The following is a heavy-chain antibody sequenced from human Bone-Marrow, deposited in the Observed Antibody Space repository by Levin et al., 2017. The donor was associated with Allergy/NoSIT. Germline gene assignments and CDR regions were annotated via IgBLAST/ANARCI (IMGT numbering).Heavy chain of an antibody. V-gene: IGHV3-23*01. CDR2: LDGSSGKT. CDR3: AKAGTTVMLDYSYLDV. D-gene: IGHD4-17*01. J-gene: IGHJ6*03. CDR1: GFIFADYA. Sequence: GESLKISCTISGFIFADYAMNWVRQAPGRGLEWVSSLDGSSGKTHYADAVKGRFTISREYSKNTLFLQMNSLRVEDTARYYCAKAGTTVMLDYSYLDVWGEGT.